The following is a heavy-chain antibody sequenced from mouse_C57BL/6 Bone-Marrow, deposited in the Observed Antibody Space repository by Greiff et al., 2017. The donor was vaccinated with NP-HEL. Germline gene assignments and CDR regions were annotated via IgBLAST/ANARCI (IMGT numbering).Heavy chain of an antibody. Sequence: QVQLQQPGAELVMPGASVKLSCKASGYTFTSYWMHWVKQRPGQGLEWIGEIDPSDSYTNYNQKFKGKSTLTVDNSSSTTYMQPGSLTSEGSAVYDCAGECCDGDYVPFAYWGQGTLVTVSA. CDR2: IDPSDSYT. D-gene: IGHD2-13*01. CDR1: GYTFTSYW. CDR3: AGECCDGDYVPFAY. J-gene: IGHJ3*01. V-gene: IGHV1-69*01.